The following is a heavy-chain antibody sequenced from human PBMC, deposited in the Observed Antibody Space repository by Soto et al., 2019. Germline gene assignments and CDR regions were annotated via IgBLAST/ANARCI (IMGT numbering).Heavy chain of an antibody. V-gene: IGHV1-2*02. Sequence: AGVPVSCKASGYTFTGDYIHWARQAPGKRLEWMAYINPNSGSPNYAQKVQGRVTITRDKSISTAYMEMSSLRSDDTAVYFCARDYWSGDRYYYGMDVWGQATTVTVSS. CDR3: ARDYWSGDRYYYGMDV. J-gene: IGHJ6*02. CDR1: GYTFTGDY. D-gene: IGHD3-3*01. CDR2: INPNSGSP.